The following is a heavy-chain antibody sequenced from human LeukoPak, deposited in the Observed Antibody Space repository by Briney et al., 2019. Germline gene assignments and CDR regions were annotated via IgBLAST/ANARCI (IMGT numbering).Heavy chain of an antibody. V-gene: IGHV4-4*02. D-gene: IGHD6-19*01. CDR2: IYHSGST. CDR3: AKAEIAVAGNFDY. J-gene: IGHJ4*02. CDR1: GGSISSSNW. Sequence: SGTLSLTCAVSGGSISSSNWWSWVRQPPGQGLEWIGEIYHSGSTNYNPSLKSRVTISVDKSKNQFSLKLSSVTAADTAVYYCAKAEIAVAGNFDYWGQGTLVTVSS.